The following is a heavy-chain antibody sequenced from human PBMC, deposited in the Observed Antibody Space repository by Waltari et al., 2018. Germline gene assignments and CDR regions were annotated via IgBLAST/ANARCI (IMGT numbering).Heavy chain of an antibody. D-gene: IGHD1-26*01. CDR1: GFPLGTFW. V-gene: IGHV3-7*01. Sequence: EVQLVESGGGLVQPGGSRGLPCEAPGFPLGTFWMRWVRQAPGKGLGWVGNRKQDGSENDYVDSVKGRFTISRDNAKNSLYLQLNSLRAEDTAVYYCARAKVGGSVSDYWGQGTLVTVSS. CDR2: RKQDGSEN. J-gene: IGHJ4*02. CDR3: ARAKVGGSVSDY.